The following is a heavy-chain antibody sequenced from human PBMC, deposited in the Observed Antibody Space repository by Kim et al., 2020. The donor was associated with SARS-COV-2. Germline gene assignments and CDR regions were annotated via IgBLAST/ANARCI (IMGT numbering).Heavy chain of an antibody. V-gene: IGHV1-18*01. Sequence: SPKLQGTVTMTTDTSTSTAYMEVRSLSSEDTAVYYCARDYSHRPYYFDYWGQGTLVTVSS. CDR3: ARDYSHRPYYFDY. J-gene: IGHJ4*02. D-gene: IGHD5-18*01.